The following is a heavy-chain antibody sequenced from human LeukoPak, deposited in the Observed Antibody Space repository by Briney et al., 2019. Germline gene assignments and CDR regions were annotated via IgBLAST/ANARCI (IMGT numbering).Heavy chain of an antibody. CDR2: IYPGDSDT. V-gene: IGHV5-51*01. Sequence: GESLKISCKGSGYSFTSYWIGWVRQMPGKGLEWXXIIYPGDSDTRYSPSFQGQVTISADKSISTAYLQWSSLKASDTAMYYCATIGYSYGNYFDYWGQGTLVTVSS. CDR1: GYSFTSYW. CDR3: ATIGYSYGNYFDY. D-gene: IGHD5-18*01. J-gene: IGHJ4*02.